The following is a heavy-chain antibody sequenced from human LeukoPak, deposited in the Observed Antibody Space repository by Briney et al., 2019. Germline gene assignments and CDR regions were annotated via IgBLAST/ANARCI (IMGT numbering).Heavy chain of an antibody. CDR2: IGGRGGST. V-gene: IGHV3-23*01. CDR3: ARDPGVVAFHYFDL. J-gene: IGHJ4*02. Sequence: QPGGSLRLSCAASGFTFSSHAMAWVRQAPGKGLEWVSAIGGRGGSTYYADSVKGRFTISRDNSKNTVYLQMNSLRAEGTAVYYCARDPGVVAFHYFDLWGQGTLVTVSS. D-gene: IGHD3-3*01. CDR1: GFTFSSHA.